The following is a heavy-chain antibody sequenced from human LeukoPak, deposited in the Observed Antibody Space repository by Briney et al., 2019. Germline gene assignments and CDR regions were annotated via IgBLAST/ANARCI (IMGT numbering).Heavy chain of an antibody. CDR2: IVVGSGNT. D-gene: IGHD3-10*01. V-gene: IGHV1-58*02. CDR3: AAGGFGELFPFDY. CDR1: GFTFTSSA. J-gene: IGHJ4*02. Sequence: GTSVKVSCKASGFTFTSSAMQWVRQARGQRLEWIGWIVVGSGNTNDAQKFQERVTITRDMSISTAYMELSSLRSEDTAVYYCAAGGFGELFPFDYWGQGTLVTVSS.